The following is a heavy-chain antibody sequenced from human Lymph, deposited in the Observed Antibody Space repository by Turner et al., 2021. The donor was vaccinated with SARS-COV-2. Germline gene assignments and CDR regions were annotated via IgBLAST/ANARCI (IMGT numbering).Heavy chain of an antibody. Sequence: QVQLVQSGAEVKKPGSSVKVSCKASGGTFSSYAISWVRQAPGQGLEWMGGIIPILGIANYAQRFQGRVTITADKSTSTAYLELSSLRSEDTAVYYCARRAAPGMGGGVFYYYYGMDVWGQGTTVTVSS. J-gene: IGHJ6*02. D-gene: IGHD6-13*01. CDR2: IIPILGIA. CDR1: GGTFSSYA. CDR3: ARRAAPGMGGGVFYYYYGMDV. V-gene: IGHV1-69*10.